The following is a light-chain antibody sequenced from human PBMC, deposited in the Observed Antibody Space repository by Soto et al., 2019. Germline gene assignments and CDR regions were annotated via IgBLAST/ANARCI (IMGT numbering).Light chain of an antibody. CDR1: QSVSSY. Sequence: EIVLTQSPATLSLSPVEIATLSCRASQSVSSYLAWYQQKPGQAPRLLIYDASNRATGIPARFSGSGSGTDFTLTISRLEPEDFAVYYCQQYGSSPITFGQGTRREIK. J-gene: IGKJ5*01. CDR3: QQYGSSPIT. V-gene: IGKV3-20*01. CDR2: DAS.